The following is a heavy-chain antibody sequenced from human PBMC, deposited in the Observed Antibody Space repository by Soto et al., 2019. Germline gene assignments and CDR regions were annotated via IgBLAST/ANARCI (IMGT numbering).Heavy chain of an antibody. V-gene: IGHV3-53*01. Sequence: LSCAASGFTVSSNYMSWVRQAPGKGLEWVSVIYSGGSTYYADSVKGRFTISRDNSKNTLYLQMNSLRAEDTAVYYCARAHIVVVAAIHYYYYGMDVWGQGTTVTVSS. CDR2: IYSGGST. D-gene: IGHD2-21*02. J-gene: IGHJ6*02. CDR3: ARAHIVVVAAIHYYYYGMDV. CDR1: GFTVSSNY.